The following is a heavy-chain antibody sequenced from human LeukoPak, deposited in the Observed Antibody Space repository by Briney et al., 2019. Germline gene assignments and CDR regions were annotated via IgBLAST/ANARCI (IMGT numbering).Heavy chain of an antibody. CDR1: GGSISGSD. V-gene: IGHV4-59*01. CDR3: ARGIASSGDYGY. Sequence: SETLSLTCTVSGGSISGSDWSWIRQPPGKGLEWIAYMYNSGGTNYNPSLKSRVTISIDTSKNQFSLKLSSLTAADTPIYYCARGIASSGDYGYWGQGILVTVSS. CDR2: MYNSGGT. D-gene: IGHD4-17*01. J-gene: IGHJ4*02.